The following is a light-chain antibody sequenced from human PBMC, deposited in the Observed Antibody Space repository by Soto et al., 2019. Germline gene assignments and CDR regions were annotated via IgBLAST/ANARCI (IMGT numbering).Light chain of an antibody. Sequence: DIQMTQSPSTLPASVGDRVTITCRASQSIDRWVAWYQQKPGKAPELLISDASTLATGVPSRFSGSGSGTEFTLTISSLQTDDSATYFCQEYKTYAFGPGTKVDIK. CDR2: DAS. V-gene: IGKV1-5*01. CDR1: QSIDRW. J-gene: IGKJ2*01. CDR3: QEYKTYA.